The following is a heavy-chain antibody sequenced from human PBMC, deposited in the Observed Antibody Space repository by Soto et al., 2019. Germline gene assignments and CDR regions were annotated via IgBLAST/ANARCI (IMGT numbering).Heavy chain of an antibody. J-gene: IGHJ4*02. CDR2: INHSGST. D-gene: IGHD3-22*01. Sequence: SETLSLTCAVYGGSFSGYYWSWIRQPPGKGLEWIGEINHSGSTNYNPSLKSRVTISVDTSKNQFSLKLSSVTAADTAVYYCARFNPSDSSGYYRPNYFDFWGQGILVTVSS. CDR1: GGSFSGYY. CDR3: ARFNPSDSSGYYRPNYFDF. V-gene: IGHV4-34*01.